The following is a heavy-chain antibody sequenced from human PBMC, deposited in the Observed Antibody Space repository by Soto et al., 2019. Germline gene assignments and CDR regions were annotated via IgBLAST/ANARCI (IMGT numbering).Heavy chain of an antibody. CDR3: ARINYYDSSCYSYYFDY. CDR2: IYYSGST. D-gene: IGHD3-22*01. Sequence: QVQLQESGPGLVKPSQTLSLTCTVSGGSISSGDYYWSWIRQPPGTGLEWIGYIYYSGSTYYNPSLKSRVTISVDTSKNQFALTLSAVTAADTAVYYCARINYYDSSCYSYYFDYWGQGTLVTVSS. J-gene: IGHJ4*02. CDR1: GGSISSGDYY. V-gene: IGHV4-30-4*01.